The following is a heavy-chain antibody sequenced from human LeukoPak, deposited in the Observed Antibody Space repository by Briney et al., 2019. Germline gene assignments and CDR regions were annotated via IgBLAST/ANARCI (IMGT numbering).Heavy chain of an antibody. CDR1: GFTFSSYG. CDR2: ISGSGGST. J-gene: IGHJ4*02. D-gene: IGHD3-16*02. Sequence: GGSLRLSCAASGFTFSSYGMSWVRQAPGKGLEWVSAISGSGGSTYYADSVKGRFTISRDNSKNTLYLQMNSLRAEDTAVYYCAKGEHYYDYVWGSYRFEVWDYWGQGTLVTVSS. CDR3: AKGEHYYDYVWGSYRFEVWDY. V-gene: IGHV3-23*01.